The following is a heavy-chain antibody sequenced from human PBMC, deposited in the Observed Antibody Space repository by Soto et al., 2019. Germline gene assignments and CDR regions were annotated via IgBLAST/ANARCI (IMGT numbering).Heavy chain of an antibody. CDR2: ISGSGGST. CDR3: AKAYSSSSPFGDY. J-gene: IGHJ4*02. CDR1: GFTFSSYA. D-gene: IGHD6-6*01. Sequence: LRRSCAASGFTFSSYAMSWVRQAPGKGLEWVSAISGSGGSTYYADSVKGRFTISRDNSKNTLYLQMNSLRAEDTAVYYCAKAYSSSSPFGDYWGQGTLVTAPQ. V-gene: IGHV3-23*01.